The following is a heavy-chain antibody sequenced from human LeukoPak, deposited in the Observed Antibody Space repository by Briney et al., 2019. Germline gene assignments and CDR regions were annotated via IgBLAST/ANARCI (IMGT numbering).Heavy chain of an antibody. D-gene: IGHD2-21*02. CDR2: IYTGGST. CDR1: GDSISSGSYY. CDR3: ARHDMVLTASPFYY. V-gene: IGHV4-61*02. Sequence: PSETLSLTCTVSGDSISSGSYYWRWIRQPAGKGLEWIRRIYTGGSTNYIPTLKSQFTISLYTPKNQFSLKMTSVSAADTSVYYCARHDMVLTASPFYYWGQVALVTVSS. J-gene: IGHJ4*01.